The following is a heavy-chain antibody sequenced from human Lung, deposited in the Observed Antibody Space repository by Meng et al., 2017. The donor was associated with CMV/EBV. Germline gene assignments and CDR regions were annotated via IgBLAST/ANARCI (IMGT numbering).Heavy chain of an antibody. Sequence: SGPXLVXPTQTLTLTCTFPGFSLSTSGMRVTWIRQPPNKAPEWLARIDWDDDKFYSTSLKTRLTISADHSKNQVVLTMTNMDPVDTATYYCACSEIFGVLTPDFXGQGXMVTVSS. D-gene: IGHD3-3*01. J-gene: IGHJ4*02. V-gene: IGHV2-70D*14. CDR1: GFSLSTSGMR. CDR3: ACSEIFGVLTPDF. CDR2: IDWDDDK.